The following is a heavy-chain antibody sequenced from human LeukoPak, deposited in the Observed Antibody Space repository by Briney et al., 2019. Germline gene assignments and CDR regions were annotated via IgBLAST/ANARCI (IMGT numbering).Heavy chain of an antibody. J-gene: IGHJ4*02. V-gene: IGHV4-38-2*02. CDR1: GGSISSYY. CDR3: ARGDIPDY. D-gene: IGHD2-2*02. CDR2: IYHSGNT. Sequence: PSETLSLTCTVSGGSISSYYWSWIRQPPGKGLEWIGSIYHSGNTYYKSSLKSRVTISVDTPKNQFSLKLRSVTTTDTAVYYCARGDIPDYWGQGTLVTVSS.